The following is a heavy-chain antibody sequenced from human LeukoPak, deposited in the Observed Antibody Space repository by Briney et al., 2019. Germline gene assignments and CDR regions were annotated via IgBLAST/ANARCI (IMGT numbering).Heavy chain of an antibody. D-gene: IGHD6-19*01. CDR1: GFTFSNYW. J-gene: IGHJ4*02. CDR3: AKGPYSSGWYAFDY. Sequence: NPGGSLRLSCAASGFTFSNYWMTWVRQAPGRGLEWVANIRQDGSEKYYVDSVKGRFTISRDNAKNSLYLQMNSLRAEDTAVYYCAKGPYSSGWYAFDYWGQGTLVTVSS. CDR2: IRQDGSEK. V-gene: IGHV3-7*05.